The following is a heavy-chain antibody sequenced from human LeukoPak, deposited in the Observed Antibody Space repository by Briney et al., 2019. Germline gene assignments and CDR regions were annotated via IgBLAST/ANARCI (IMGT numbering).Heavy chain of an antibody. CDR1: GFTFSSYA. CDR3: ANLPATYSNYFGY. CDR2: ISGSGGST. J-gene: IGHJ4*02. V-gene: IGHV3-23*01. D-gene: IGHD4-11*01. Sequence: GGSLRLSCAASGFTFSSYAMSWVRQAPGKGLEWVSAISGSGGSTYYADSVKGRFTISRDNSKNTLYLQMNSLRAEDTAVYYXANLPATYSNYFGYWGQGTLVTVSS.